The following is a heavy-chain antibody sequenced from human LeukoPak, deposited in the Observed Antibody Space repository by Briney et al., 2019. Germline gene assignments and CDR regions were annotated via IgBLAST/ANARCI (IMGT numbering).Heavy chain of an antibody. CDR2: ICGSGGCT. D-gene: IGHD3-16*02. CDR1: GFTFSTYA. CDR3: ASTPFYDYVWGSYRYRGLFDN. Sequence: PGGSLRLSCAASGFTFSTYAMSWVRQAPGRGREWVSGICGSGGCTYYADSVKGRFTISRDNSKNTLYLQMNSLRVEDTAVYYCASTPFYDYVWGSYRYRGLFDNWGQGTLVSVSS. V-gene: IGHV3-23*01. J-gene: IGHJ4*02.